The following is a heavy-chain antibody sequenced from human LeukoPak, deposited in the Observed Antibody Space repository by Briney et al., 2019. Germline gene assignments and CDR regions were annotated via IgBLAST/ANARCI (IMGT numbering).Heavy chain of an antibody. V-gene: IGHV4-30-4*01. J-gene: IGHJ4*02. CDR3: ARDGGYCSSTSCRAPAY. D-gene: IGHD2-2*01. CDR1: GGSISSGDYY. Sequence: PSETLSLTCTVSGGSISSGDYYWNWIRQPPGKGLEWIGYMYDRGNTYYNPSLKSRLTISVDTSKDQFSLQLSSVTAADTAVYYCARDGGYCSSTSCRAPAYWGQGILVTVSS. CDR2: MYDRGNT.